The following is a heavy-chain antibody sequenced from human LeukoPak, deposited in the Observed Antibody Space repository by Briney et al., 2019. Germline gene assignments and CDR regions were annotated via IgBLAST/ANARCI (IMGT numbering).Heavy chain of an antibody. Sequence: GGSLRLSCAASGFTFSSYSVNWVRQAPGKGLEWVSSISSSSSYICYADSVKGRFTISRDNSKNTLYLQLNRLRAEDTAVYYCAKWGDYDILTGYYDSDYWGQGTLVTVSS. CDR1: GFTFSSYS. V-gene: IGHV3-21*04. CDR2: ISSSSSYI. CDR3: AKWGDYDILTGYYDSDY. J-gene: IGHJ4*02. D-gene: IGHD3-9*01.